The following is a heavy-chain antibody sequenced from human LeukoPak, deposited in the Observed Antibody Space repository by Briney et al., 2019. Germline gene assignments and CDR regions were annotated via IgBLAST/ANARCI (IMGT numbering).Heavy chain of an antibody. CDR3: ARSPYYDILTGYTNYYYYYGMDV. J-gene: IGHJ6*02. V-gene: IGHV1-69*13. CDR1: GGTFSSYA. CDR2: IIPIFGTA. D-gene: IGHD3-9*01. Sequence: ASVKVSCKASGGTFSSYAISWVRQAPGQGLEWMGGIIPIFGTANYAQKFQGRVTTTADESTSTAYMELSSLRSEDTAVYYCARSPYYDILTGYTNYYYYYGMDVWGQGTTVTVSS.